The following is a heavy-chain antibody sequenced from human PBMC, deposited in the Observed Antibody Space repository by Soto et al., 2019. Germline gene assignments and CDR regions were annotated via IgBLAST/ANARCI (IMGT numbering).Heavy chain of an antibody. J-gene: IGHJ4*02. CDR3: ARSSMVTSPSSPYDY. CDR2: IIPIIGTA. CDR1: GGTFSSYA. Sequence: QVQLVQSGAEVKKPGSSVKVSCKASGGTFSSYAISWVRQAPGQGLEWMGGIIPIIGTANYAQKFQGRVTITADKSTSTAYMELSSLISEDTAVYYCARSSMVTSPSSPYDYWGQGTLVTVSS. D-gene: IGHD2-21*02. V-gene: IGHV1-69*06.